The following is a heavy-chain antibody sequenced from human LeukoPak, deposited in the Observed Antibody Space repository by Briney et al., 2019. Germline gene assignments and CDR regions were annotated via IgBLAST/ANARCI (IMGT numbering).Heavy chain of an antibody. CDR1: GFTFSSYG. V-gene: IGHV3-21*01. CDR3: ARSYSSSRGTFDY. J-gene: IGHJ4*02. CDR2: ITSSSSYI. Sequence: GGALRLSCAASGFTFSSYGMNWVRQAPGKGLEWVSSITSSSSYIYYADSVKGRFTISRDNAKNSLYLQMNSLRAEDTAVYYCARSYSSSRGTFDYWGQGTLVTVSS. D-gene: IGHD6-6*01.